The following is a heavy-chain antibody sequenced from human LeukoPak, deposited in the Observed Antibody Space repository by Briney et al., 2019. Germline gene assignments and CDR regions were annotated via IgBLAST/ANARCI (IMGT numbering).Heavy chain of an antibody. CDR1: GFTFSSYS. CDR3: ARDLGSSTSSDGGY. CDR2: ISSSSSYI. D-gene: IGHD2-2*01. Sequence: GGTLRLSCAASGFTFSSYSMNWVRQAPGKGLEWVSSISSSSSYIYYADSVKGRFTNSRDNAKNSLYLQMNSLRDEDTAVSYCARDLGSSTSSDGGYWGQGTLVTVSS. J-gene: IGHJ4*02. V-gene: IGHV3-21*01.